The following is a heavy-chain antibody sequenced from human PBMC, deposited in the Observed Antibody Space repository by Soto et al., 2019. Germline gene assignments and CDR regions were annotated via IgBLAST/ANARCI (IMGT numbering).Heavy chain of an antibody. D-gene: IGHD3-10*01. V-gene: IGHV3-9*01. CDR2: ISWNSGSI. J-gene: IGHJ5*02. CDR3: AKAIAERKVRAAGFEP. CDR1: GFTFDDYA. Sequence: GGSLRLSCAASGFTFDDYAMHWVRQAPGKGLEWVSGISWNSGSIGYAESVKGRFTISRDNAKNSLYLQMNSLRAEDTVLYYFAKAIAERKVRAAGFEPWGQGPLVTVSS.